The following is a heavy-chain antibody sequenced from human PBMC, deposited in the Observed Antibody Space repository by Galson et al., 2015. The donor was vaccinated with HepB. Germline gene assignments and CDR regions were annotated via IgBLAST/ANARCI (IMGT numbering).Heavy chain of an antibody. V-gene: IGHV3-33*08. CDR3: ARGTGYSGYGAFDY. J-gene: IGHJ4*02. CDR1: GFTFSSYG. D-gene: IGHD5-12*01. Sequence: SLRLSCAASGFTFSSYGMHWVRQAPGKGLEWVAVIWYDGSNKYYADSVKGRFTISRDNSKNTLYLQMNSLRAEDTAVYYCARGTGYSGYGAFDYWGQGTLVTVSS. CDR2: IWYDGSNK.